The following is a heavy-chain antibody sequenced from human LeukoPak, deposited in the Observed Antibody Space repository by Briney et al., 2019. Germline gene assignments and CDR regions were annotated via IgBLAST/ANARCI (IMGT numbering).Heavy chain of an antibody. CDR3: ARATDNFDY. CDR2: INHSGST. Sequence: KPSETLSLTCAVYGGSFSGYYWGWIRQPPGKGLEWIGEINHSGSTNYNPSLKSRVTISVDTSKNQFSLKLSSVTAADTAVYYCARATDNFDYWGQGTLVTVSS. V-gene: IGHV4-34*01. D-gene: IGHD4-17*01. CDR1: GGSFSGYY. J-gene: IGHJ4*02.